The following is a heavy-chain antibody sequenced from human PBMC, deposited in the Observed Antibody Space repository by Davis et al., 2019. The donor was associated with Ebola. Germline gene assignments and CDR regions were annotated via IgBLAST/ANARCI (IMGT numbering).Heavy chain of an antibody. CDR3: ARATGVVVTAINVGFYYGMDV. Sequence: MPSETLSLTCAVSGGSISSGGYSWSWIRQPPGKGLEWIGYMYYSRSTNYHPSLKSRVTISIASSKNQFSLKLSSVTAADTAVYYCARATGVVVTAINVGFYYGMDVWGKGTTVTVSS. CDR1: GGSISSGGYS. D-gene: IGHD2-21*02. V-gene: IGHV4-61*08. CDR2: MYYSRST. J-gene: IGHJ6*04.